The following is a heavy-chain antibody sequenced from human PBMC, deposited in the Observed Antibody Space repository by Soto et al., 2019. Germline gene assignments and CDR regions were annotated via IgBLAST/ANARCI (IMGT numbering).Heavy chain of an antibody. J-gene: IGHJ4*02. V-gene: IGHV3-48*02. D-gene: IGHD3-3*01. CDR1: GFSFSNYN. CDR3: ARDFGHGYYLDY. Sequence: GESLKISCVASGFSFSNYNMNWVRQAPGKWLEWVSYITDSSDTVHYADSVRGRFTISRDNAESSLYLQMNSLRDEDTAVYFCARDFGHGYYLDYWGRGTLVTVSS. CDR2: ITDSSDTV.